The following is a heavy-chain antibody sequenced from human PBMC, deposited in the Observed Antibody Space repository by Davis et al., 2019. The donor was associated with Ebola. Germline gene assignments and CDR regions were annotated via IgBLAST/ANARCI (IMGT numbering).Heavy chain of an antibody. CDR3: ARGGVGGLASDY. CDR1: GFTVSSNY. V-gene: IGHV3-53*04. D-gene: IGHD3/OR15-3a*01. J-gene: IGHJ4*02. CDR2: IYSGGST. Sequence: GESLKISCAASGFTVSSNYMSWVRQAPGKGLEWVSVIYSGGSTYYADSVKGRFTISRHNSKNTLYLQMNSLRAEDTAVYYCARGGVGGLASDYWGQGTLVTVSS.